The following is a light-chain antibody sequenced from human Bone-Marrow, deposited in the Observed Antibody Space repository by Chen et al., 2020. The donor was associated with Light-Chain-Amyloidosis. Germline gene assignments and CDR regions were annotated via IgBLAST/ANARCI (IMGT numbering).Light chain of an antibody. Sequence: SSELTQDPPVSVALGQPVRITCQGDSLRIYYANWYQQKPGQAPVLVIYGKTNRPSGIPDRFSGSSSGNTVSLTITGAQAEDEADYYCNSRDSSGNHVVFGGGTKLTVL. CDR1: SLRIYY. CDR2: GKT. J-gene: IGLJ2*01. CDR3: NSRDSSGNHVV. V-gene: IGLV3-19*01.